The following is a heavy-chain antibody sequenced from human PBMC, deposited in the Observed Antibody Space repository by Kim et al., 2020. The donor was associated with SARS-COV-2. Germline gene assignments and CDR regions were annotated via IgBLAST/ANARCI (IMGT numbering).Heavy chain of an antibody. D-gene: IGHD6-13*01. CDR3: ARAVWRLEDSNTWYGY. V-gene: IGHV7-4-1*02. CDR2: INTNTGNP. CDR1: GYTFTNYA. Sequence: ASVKVSCKASGYTFTNYAMNWVRQAPGQGLEWMGWINTNTGNPTYAQGFTGRFVFSLDTSVSTAYLQISSLKADDTAMYYCARAVWRLEDSNTWYGYWGQGTLVTVSS. J-gene: IGHJ4*02.